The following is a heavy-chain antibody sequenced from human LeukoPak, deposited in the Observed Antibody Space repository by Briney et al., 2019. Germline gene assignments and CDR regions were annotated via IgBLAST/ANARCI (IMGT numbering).Heavy chain of an antibody. CDR2: INPNGGGT. V-gene: IGHV1-2*02. CDR3: AREPSNCSGGSCFNWFDP. Sequence: ASVKVSCKASGYTFTGYYMHWVRQAPGQGLEWMGWINPNGGGTNYAQKFQGRVTMTRDTSISTAYMELSRLRSDDTAVYYCAREPSNCSGGSCFNWFDPWGQGTLVTVSS. D-gene: IGHD2-15*01. J-gene: IGHJ5*02. CDR1: GYTFTGYY.